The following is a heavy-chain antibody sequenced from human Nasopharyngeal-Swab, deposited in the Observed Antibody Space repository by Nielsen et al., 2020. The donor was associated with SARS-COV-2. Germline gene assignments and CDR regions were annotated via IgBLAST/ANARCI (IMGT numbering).Heavy chain of an antibody. CDR2: ISYEGSIR. J-gene: IGHJ4*02. D-gene: IGHD2-21*01. CDR3: AKSMAYFQLSGTYNLDF. V-gene: IGHV3-30*18. Sequence: VRQASGKGLEWVAFISYEGSIRNYIDSVKGRFTVSRDSSKNTVYLQMNSLRPDDTAVYFCAKSMAYFQLSGTYNLDFWGQGTLVTVSS.